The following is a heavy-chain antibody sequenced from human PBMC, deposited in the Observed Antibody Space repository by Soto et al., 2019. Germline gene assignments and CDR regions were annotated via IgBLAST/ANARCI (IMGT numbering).Heavy chain of an antibody. J-gene: IGHJ6*03. V-gene: IGHV3-23*01. CDR2: ISGSGGST. Sequence: GGSLRLSCAASGFTFSSYAMSWVRQAPGKGLEWVSAISGSGGSTYYADSVKGRFTISRDNSKNTLYLQMNSLRAEDTAVYYCAKANGSGSYHGYYYYMDVWGKGTTVTVSS. CDR3: AKANGSGSYHGYYYYMDV. CDR1: GFTFSSYA. D-gene: IGHD3-10*01.